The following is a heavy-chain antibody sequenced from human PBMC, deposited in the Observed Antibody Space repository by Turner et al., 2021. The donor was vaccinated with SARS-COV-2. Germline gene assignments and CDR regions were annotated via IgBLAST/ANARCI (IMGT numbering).Heavy chain of an antibody. CDR3: ARDLEVAGGMDV. CDR1: GFTVSSND. V-gene: IGHV3-66*01. Sequence: EVQLVESGGGLVQPGGSLRLSCAASGFTVSSNDLRWVRQAPGKGLEWVSLIYSGGSTFYADSVKGRFTISRDNSKNTLYLQMNSLRAEDTAVYYCARDLEVAGGMDVWGQGTTVTVSS. CDR2: IYSGGST. J-gene: IGHJ6*02.